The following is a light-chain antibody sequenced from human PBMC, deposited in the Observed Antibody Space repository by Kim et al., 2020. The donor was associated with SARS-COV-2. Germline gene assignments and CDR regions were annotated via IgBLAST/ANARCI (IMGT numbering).Light chain of an antibody. J-gene: IGKJ2*01. CDR1: QGISNS. CDR2: AAS. Sequence: DIQMTQSPSSLSASVGDRVTISCRASQGISNSLAWYQQKPGKAPNLLLYAASTLESVVTSRFNGSGSGTDYTLTISSLQPEDFATYYCQQYYSTPPYTFGQGTKLEI. CDR3: QQYYSTPPYT. V-gene: IGKV1-NL1*01.